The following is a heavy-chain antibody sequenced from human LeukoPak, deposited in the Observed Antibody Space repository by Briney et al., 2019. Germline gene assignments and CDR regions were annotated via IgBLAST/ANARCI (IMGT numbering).Heavy chain of an antibody. CDR1: GGSISSYY. V-gene: IGHV4-59*01. J-gene: IGHJ4*02. CDR3: ARDSKVVAGFDY. D-gene: IGHD6-19*01. Sequence: SETLSLTCTVSGGSISSYYWSWIRQPPGKGLEWIGYIYYSGSTKYNPSLKNRVTISVDTSKNQFSLKLSSVTAADTAVYYCARDSKVVAGFDYWGQGILVTVSS. CDR2: IYYSGST.